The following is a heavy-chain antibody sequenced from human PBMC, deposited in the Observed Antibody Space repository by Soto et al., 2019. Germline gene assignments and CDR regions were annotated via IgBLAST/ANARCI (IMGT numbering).Heavy chain of an antibody. CDR2: INPNSGGT. J-gene: IGHJ4*02. Sequence: ASVKVSCKASGYTFTGYYMHWVRQAPGQGLEWMGWINPNSGGTNYAQEFQGRVTMTRDTSISTAYMELSRLRSDDTAVYYCARGFEYSSSWYNYWGQGTLVTVSS. D-gene: IGHD6-13*01. V-gene: IGHV1-2*02. CDR3: ARGFEYSSSWYNY. CDR1: GYTFTGYY.